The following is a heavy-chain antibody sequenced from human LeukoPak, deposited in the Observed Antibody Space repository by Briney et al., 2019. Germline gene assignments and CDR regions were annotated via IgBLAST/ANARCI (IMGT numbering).Heavy chain of an antibody. J-gene: IGHJ4*02. CDR2: IYHSGST. V-gene: IGHV4-30-2*01. D-gene: IGHD6-19*01. CDR1: GGSISSGGYS. CDR3: ARGGLGPFDY. Sequence: PSETPSLTCAVSGGSISSGGYSWSWIRQPPGKGLEWIGYIYHSGSTYYNPSFKSRVTVSVDNANNQFSLRLSSVTAADTAVYYCARGGLGPFDYWGQGTLVTVSS.